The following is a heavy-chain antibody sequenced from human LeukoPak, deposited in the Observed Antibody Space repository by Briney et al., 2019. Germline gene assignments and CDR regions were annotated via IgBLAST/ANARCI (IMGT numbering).Heavy chain of an antibody. CDR3: ATPPGSMFRGGSDAFDI. D-gene: IGHD3-10*01. Sequence: SETLSLTCTVSGGSISSYYWSWIRQPPGKGLEWIGYIYYSGSTNYNPSLKSRVTISVDTSKNQFSLKLSSVTAADTAVYYCATPPGSMFRGGSDAFDIWGQGTMVTVSS. CDR2: IYYSGST. J-gene: IGHJ3*02. CDR1: GGSISSYY. V-gene: IGHV4-59*01.